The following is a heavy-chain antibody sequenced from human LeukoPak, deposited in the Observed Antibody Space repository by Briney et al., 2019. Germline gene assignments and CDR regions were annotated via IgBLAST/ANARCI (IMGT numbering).Heavy chain of an antibody. J-gene: IGHJ4*02. V-gene: IGHV3-7*03. D-gene: IGHD2-2*01. CDR2: IKQDGSEK. CDR3: AKELRIVVVPAAIGIDY. CDR1: GFTFSSYW. Sequence: QPGGSLRLSCAASGFTFSSYWMTWVRQAPGKGLEWVANIKQDGSEKYYVDSVQGRFTISRDNAKNSLYLQMNSLRAEDTALYYCAKELRIVVVPAAIGIDYWGQGTLVTVSS.